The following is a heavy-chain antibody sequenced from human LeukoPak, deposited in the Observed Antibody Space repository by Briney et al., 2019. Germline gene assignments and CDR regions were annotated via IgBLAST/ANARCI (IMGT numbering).Heavy chain of an antibody. CDR3: ARWGGTAMVDY. CDR1: GGSISSYY. CDR2: VNHSGST. J-gene: IGHJ4*02. V-gene: IGHV4-34*01. D-gene: IGHD5-18*01. Sequence: SETLSLTCTVSGGSISSYYWSWIRQPPGKGLEWIGEVNHSGSTNYNPSLKSRVTISVDTSKNQFSLKLSSVTAADTAVYYCARWGGTAMVDYWGQGTLVTVSS.